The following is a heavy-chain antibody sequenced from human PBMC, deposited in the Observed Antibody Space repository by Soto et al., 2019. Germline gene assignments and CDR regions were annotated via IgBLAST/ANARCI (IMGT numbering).Heavy chain of an antibody. CDR3: ARDSIAAAGAFDY. CDR2: ISSSSSYI. V-gene: IGHV3-21*01. CDR1: GFTFSSYS. J-gene: IGHJ4*02. Sequence: PGGSLRLSCAASGFTFSSYSMNWVRQAPGKGLEWVSSISSSSSYIYYADSVKGRFTISRDNAKNSLYLQMNSLRAEDTAVYYCARDSIAAAGAFDYWGQGTLVTVSS. D-gene: IGHD6-13*01.